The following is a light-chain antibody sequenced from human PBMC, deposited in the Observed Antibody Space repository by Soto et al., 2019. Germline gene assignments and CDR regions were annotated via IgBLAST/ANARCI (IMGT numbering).Light chain of an antibody. CDR1: SSDVRSYNY. V-gene: IGLV2-8*01. CDR3: AAWGDSLNDYV. CDR2: EVT. J-gene: IGLJ1*01. Sequence: QSALTQPPSASGSPGQSVTISCTGTSSDVRSYNYVSWYQQHPGKAPKLMIYEVTKRPSGVPDRFSGSRSGNTASLTVSGLQAEDEADYYCAAWGDSLNDYVFGTGTKLTVL.